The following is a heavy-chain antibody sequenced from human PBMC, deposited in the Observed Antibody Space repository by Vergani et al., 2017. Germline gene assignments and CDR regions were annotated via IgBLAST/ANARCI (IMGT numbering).Heavy chain of an antibody. CDR3: AREGSSWYVNWFDP. J-gene: IGHJ5*02. CDR2: IIPILGTA. D-gene: IGHD6-13*01. Sequence: QVQLVQSGAEVKKPGSSVKVSCKASGGTFSSYAISWVRQAPGQGREWMGGIIPILGTANYAQKFQGRVTITADKSTSTAYMELSSVRSEDTAVYYWAREGSSWYVNWFDPWGQGTLVTVSS. CDR1: GGTFSSYA. V-gene: IGHV1-69*06.